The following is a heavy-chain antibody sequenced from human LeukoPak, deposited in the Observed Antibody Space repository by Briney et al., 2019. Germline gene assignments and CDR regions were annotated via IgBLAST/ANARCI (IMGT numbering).Heavy chain of an antibody. CDR1: GFPFSTYS. CDR3: ARDGGLLPDN. V-gene: IGHV3-74*01. D-gene: IGHD1-14*01. CDR2: ISPDGSSK. J-gene: IGHJ4*02. Sequence: GGSLRLSCAASGFPFSTYSMHWVRQPPGKGLVWVSRISPDGSSKSYADSVKGRFIISRDNAKNTLPLQMTSLTAEDTAVYYCARDGGLLPDNWGKGTLVTVSS.